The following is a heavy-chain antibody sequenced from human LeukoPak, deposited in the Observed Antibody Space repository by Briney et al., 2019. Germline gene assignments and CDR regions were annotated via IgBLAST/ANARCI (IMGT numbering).Heavy chain of an antibody. CDR3: ARDWAFAWGVVVTASNAFDI. D-gene: IGHD2-21*02. J-gene: IGHJ3*02. Sequence: PGGSLRLSCAASGFTFSSYSMNWVRQAPGKGLEWVSSISSSSSYIYYADSVKGRFTISRDNAKNSLYLQMNSLRAEDTAVYYCARDWAFAWGVVVTASNAFDIWGQGTMVTVSS. CDR2: ISSSSSYI. V-gene: IGHV3-21*01. CDR1: GFTFSSYS.